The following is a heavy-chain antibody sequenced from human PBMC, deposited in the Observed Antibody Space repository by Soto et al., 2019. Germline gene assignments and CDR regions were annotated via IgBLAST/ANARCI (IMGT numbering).Heavy chain of an antibody. J-gene: IGHJ4*02. CDR3: AKGSRGHCTGVTCYPFDY. D-gene: IGHD2-8*02. Sequence: GGSLRLSCAASGFTFSTYAMNWGRQAPGKRLEWVSSITGTGGGGDTYYAASVKGRFTISRDNSKNTVYLQMNILRAEDTAVYYCAKGSRGHCTGVTCYPFDYWGQGTLVTVSS. CDR2: ITGTGGGGDT. V-gene: IGHV3-23*01. CDR1: GFTFSTYA.